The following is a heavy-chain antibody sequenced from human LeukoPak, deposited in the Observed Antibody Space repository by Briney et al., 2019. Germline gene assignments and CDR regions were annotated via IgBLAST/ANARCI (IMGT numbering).Heavy chain of an antibody. CDR3: AREVGRYCSSTSCYDDAFDI. CDR1: GGSISSGGYY. D-gene: IGHD2-2*01. Sequence: PSQTLSLTCTVSGGSISSGGYYWSWIRQHPGKGLEWIGYIYYGGSTYYNLSLKSRVTISVDTSKNQFSLKLSSVTAADTAVYYCAREVGRYCSSTSCYDDAFDIRGQGTMVTVSS. J-gene: IGHJ3*02. V-gene: IGHV4-31*03. CDR2: IYYGGST.